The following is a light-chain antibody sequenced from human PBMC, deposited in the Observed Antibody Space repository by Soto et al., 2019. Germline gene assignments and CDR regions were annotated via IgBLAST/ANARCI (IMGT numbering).Light chain of an antibody. V-gene: IGKV3-20*01. J-gene: IGKJ1*01. CDR1: KTFCSGC. CDR2: GAS. CDR3: QHYGTTPWT. Sequence: ETVLTQSPATLSLSPGERVTLSCRASKTFCSGCLAWYQQKPGQSPRLLIYGASSRATGIPDRFSGSGSGTDFTLTISRLEPEDFAVYYCQHYGTTPWTFGPGTKVGIK.